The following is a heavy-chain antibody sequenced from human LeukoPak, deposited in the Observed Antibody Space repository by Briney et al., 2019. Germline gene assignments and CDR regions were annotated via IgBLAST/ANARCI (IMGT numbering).Heavy chain of an antibody. V-gene: IGHV3-33*01. Sequence: GTSLRLSCAASGFTFSTYGMHWVRQAPGKGLEWVAVIWEDGSNIYYADSVKGRFTISRDNSKNKLDLQMNSLRAEDTAVYYCARAGYNSGWYEYWGQGTLVTVSS. CDR3: ARAGYNSGWYEY. J-gene: IGHJ4*02. D-gene: IGHD6-19*01. CDR2: IWEDGSNI. CDR1: GFTFSTYG.